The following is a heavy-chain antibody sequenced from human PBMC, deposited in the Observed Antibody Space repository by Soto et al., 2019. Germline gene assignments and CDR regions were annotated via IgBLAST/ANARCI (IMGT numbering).Heavy chain of an antibody. D-gene: IGHD2-2*01. CDR1: GFTFSNAW. V-gene: IGHV3-15*01. J-gene: IGHJ4*02. CDR3: TTRYCSSVSCYASGLSY. CDR2: IKSKTDGGTT. Sequence: PGGSLRLSCAASGFTFSNAWMSWVRQAPGKGLEWVGRIKSKTDGGTTDYAAPVKGRFTISRDDSENTLYLQMNSLKTEDTAVYYCTTRYCSSVSCYASGLSYWGQGTLVTVSS.